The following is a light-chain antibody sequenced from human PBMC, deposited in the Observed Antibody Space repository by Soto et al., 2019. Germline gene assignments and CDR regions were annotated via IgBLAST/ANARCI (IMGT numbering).Light chain of an antibody. J-gene: IGKJ1*01. Sequence: EIVLTQSPGTLSVPPGERATLSCRASQSISSNQLAWYQQKPGQAPSLLIYGATSMATGIPVSFSGSGSGTAFTITISRLEPEDSAIYYCQHYFSWTFGQGTKVEIK. CDR2: GAT. V-gene: IGKV3-20*01. CDR1: QSISSNQ. CDR3: QHYFSWT.